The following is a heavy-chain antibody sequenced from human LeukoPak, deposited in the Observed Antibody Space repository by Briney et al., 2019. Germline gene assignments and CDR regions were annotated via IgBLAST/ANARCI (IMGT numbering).Heavy chain of an antibody. D-gene: IGHD3-3*01. CDR3: TRRLTIFGVVQPPDY. V-gene: IGHV3-49*04. Sequence: GGSLRLSCTASGFTFGDYAMSWVRQAPGKGLEWVGFIRSKAYGGTTEYAASMKGRFTISRDDSKSIAYLQMNSLKTEDTAVYYCTRRLTIFGVVQPPDYWGQGTLVTVSS. CDR2: IRSKAYGGTT. J-gene: IGHJ4*02. CDR1: GFTFGDYA.